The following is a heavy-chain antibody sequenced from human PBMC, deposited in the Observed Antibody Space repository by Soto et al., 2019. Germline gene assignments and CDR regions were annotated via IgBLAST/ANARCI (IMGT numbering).Heavy chain of an antibody. J-gene: IGHJ6*02. V-gene: IGHV4-34*01. CDR1: GGSFSGYY. Sequence: SETLSLTCAVYGGSFSGYYWSWIRQPPGKGLEWIGEINHSGSTNYNPSLKSRVTISVDTSKNQFSLKLSSVTAADTAVYYYGSGLSPMDVWGQGTTVTVSS. CDR3: GSGLSPMDV. CDR2: INHSGST.